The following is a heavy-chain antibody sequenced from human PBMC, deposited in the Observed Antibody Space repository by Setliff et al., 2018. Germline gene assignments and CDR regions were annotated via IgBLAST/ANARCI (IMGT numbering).Heavy chain of an antibody. Sequence: ASVKVSCKASGYTFTSYGISWVRQAPGQGLEWMGWISAYNGATTYAQKFQGWVTMTRDTSISTAYMELSRLRSDDTAVYYCARDLRDSSSWYGGDYWGQGTLVTVSS. V-gene: IGHV1-18*01. J-gene: IGHJ4*01. CDR2: ISAYNGAT. D-gene: IGHD6-13*01. CDR1: GYTFTSYG. CDR3: ARDLRDSSSWYGGDY.